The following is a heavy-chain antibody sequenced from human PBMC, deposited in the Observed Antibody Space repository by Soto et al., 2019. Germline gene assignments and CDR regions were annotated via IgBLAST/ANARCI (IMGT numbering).Heavy chain of an antibody. Sequence: EVQLVESGGGLVKPGGSLRLSCAASGFTFTSHNIYWFRQAPGKGLEWVSSISPYDHSFYYADSVKGRFTASKDNAKSSVFLQMDSLRAEDTAIYYCARELSTIIRAYNWGQGTLVTVSS. CDR1: GFTFTSHN. CDR2: ISPYDHSF. V-gene: IGHV3-21*02. CDR3: ARELSTIIRAYN. J-gene: IGHJ4*02. D-gene: IGHD3-10*01.